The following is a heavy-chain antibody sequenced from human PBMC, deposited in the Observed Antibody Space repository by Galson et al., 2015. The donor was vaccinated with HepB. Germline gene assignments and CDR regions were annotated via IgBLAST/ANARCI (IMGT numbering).Heavy chain of an antibody. J-gene: IGHJ6*03. CDR1: GGSFSGYH. D-gene: IGHD3-22*01. CDR2: INHSGST. CDR3: ARGRVTTIVVVNYYYYYMDV. V-gene: IGHV4-34*01. Sequence: ETLSLTCAVYGGSFSGYHWSWIRQPPGKGLEWIGEINHSGSTNYNPSLKSRVTISVDTSKNQFSLKLSSVTAADTAVYYCARGRVTTIVVVNYYYYYMDVWGKGTTVTVSS.